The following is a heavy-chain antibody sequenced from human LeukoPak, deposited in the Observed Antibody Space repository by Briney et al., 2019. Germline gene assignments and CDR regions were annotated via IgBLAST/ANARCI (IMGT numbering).Heavy chain of an antibody. D-gene: IGHD1-1*01. CDR2: INHSGST. J-gene: IGHJ4*02. V-gene: IGHV4-34*01. Sequence: PSETLSLTCAVYGGSFSGYYWSWIPQPPGKGLEWIGEINHSGSTNCNPSLKSRVTISVDTSKNQFSLKLSSVTAADTAVYYCARWSNWKDLDYWGQGTLVTVSS. CDR1: GGSFSGYY. CDR3: ARWSNWKDLDY.